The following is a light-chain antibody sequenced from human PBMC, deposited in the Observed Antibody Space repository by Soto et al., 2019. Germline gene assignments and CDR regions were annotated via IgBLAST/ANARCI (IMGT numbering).Light chain of an antibody. J-gene: IGKJ3*01. CDR2: AAS. CDR1: QSISSY. CDR3: QQYGSSPQFT. V-gene: IGKV1-39*01. Sequence: DIQMTQSPSSLSASVGDRVTITCRASQSISSYLNWYQQKPGKAPKLLIYAASSLQSGVPSRFSGSGSGTDFTLTISRLEPEDFAVYYCQQYGSSPQFTFGPGTKVDIK.